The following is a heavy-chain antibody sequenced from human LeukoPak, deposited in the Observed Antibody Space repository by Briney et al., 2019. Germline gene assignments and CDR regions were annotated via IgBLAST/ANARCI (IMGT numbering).Heavy chain of an antibody. V-gene: IGHV3-21*01. CDR3: ARDQYYSDSSGYPYDI. Sequence: PGGSLRLSCAASGFTFSSYSMNWVRQAPGKGLEWVSSISSSSSYIYYADSVKGRFTISRDNAKNSLYLQMSSLRVEDTAVYYCARDQYYSDSSGYPYDIWGQGTMVTVSS. J-gene: IGHJ3*02. CDR2: ISSSSSYI. CDR1: GFTFSSYS. D-gene: IGHD3-22*01.